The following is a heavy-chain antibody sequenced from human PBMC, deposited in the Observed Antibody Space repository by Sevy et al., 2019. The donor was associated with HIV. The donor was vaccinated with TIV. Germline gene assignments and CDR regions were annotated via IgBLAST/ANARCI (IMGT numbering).Heavy chain of an antibody. CDR3: ARNGGAYDKGFDP. CDR2: ISNSGSTM. J-gene: IGHJ5*02. D-gene: IGHD3-22*01. CDR1: GFTFSNYE. V-gene: IGHV3-48*03. Sequence: GGSLRLSCAASGFTFSNYEMNWVRQVPGKGLEWVSYISNSGSTMYYADSVKGRFTISRDNAKKSLYLQMNSLGVEDTAFYYCARNGGAYDKGFDPWGQGTLVTVSS.